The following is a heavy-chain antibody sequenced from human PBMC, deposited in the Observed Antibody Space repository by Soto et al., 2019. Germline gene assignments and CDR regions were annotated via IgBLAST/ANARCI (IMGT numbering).Heavy chain of an antibody. Sequence: LSLTCSVSGADINTYSWTWIRQPAGKGLEWNGRIYTSASINYNPSLKGRVTLSVDTSTNQVSLRLASVTAADTAIYYCARDREAGYNFYYGMDVWGQGTTVTVSS. CDR3: ARDREAGYNFYYGMDV. CDR2: IYTSASI. J-gene: IGHJ6*02. CDR1: GADINTYS. D-gene: IGHD6-19*01. V-gene: IGHV4-4*07.